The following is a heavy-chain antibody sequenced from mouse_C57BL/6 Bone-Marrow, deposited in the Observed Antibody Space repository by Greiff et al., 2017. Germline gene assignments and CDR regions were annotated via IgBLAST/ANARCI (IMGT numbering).Heavy chain of an antibody. CDR1: GYTFTRYW. V-gene: IGHV1-69*01. J-gene: IGHJ3*01. CDR2: IDPSDSYT. Sequence: QVQLQQPGAELVMPGASVKLSCKASGYTFTRYWMHWVKQRPGQGLEWIGEIDPSDSYTNYNQKFKGKSTLTVDKSSSTAYMQLSSLTSADSAVYNCARGHGFAYWGQGTLVTVSA. CDR3: ARGHGFAY.